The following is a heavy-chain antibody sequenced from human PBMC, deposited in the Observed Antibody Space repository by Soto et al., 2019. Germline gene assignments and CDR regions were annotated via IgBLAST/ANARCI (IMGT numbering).Heavy chain of an antibody. Sequence: GGSLRLSCAASGFTFSDYYMSWIRQAPGKGLEWVSYISSSGSTIYYADSVKGRFTISRDNAKNSLYLQMNSLRAEDTAVYYCARDNYDYIWGPYRHYYYMDVWGKGTTVTVSS. CDR3: ARDNYDYIWGPYRHYYYMDV. V-gene: IGHV3-11*01. D-gene: IGHD3-16*01. CDR1: GFTFSDYY. J-gene: IGHJ6*03. CDR2: ISSSGSTI.